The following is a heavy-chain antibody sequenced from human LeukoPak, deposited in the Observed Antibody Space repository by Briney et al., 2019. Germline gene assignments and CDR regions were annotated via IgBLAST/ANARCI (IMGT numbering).Heavy chain of an antibody. Sequence: SETLSLTCAVYGGSFSGYYWSWIRQPPGKGLEWIGEINHSGSTNYNPSLKSRVTISVDTSKNQFSLKLISVTAADTAVYYCARDNRRLLQPFDYWGQGTLVTVSS. V-gene: IGHV4-34*01. J-gene: IGHJ4*02. D-gene: IGHD1-26*01. CDR2: INHSGST. CDR3: ARDNRRLLQPFDY. CDR1: GGSFSGYY.